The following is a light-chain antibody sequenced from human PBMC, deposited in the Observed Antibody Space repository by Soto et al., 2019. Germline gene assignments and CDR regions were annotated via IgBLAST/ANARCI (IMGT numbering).Light chain of an antibody. CDR3: QQYNSRET. J-gene: IGKJ1*01. CDR1: QSISSW. Sequence: IQMTQSPSTLSASVGDRVTITCRASQSISSWLAWYQQKPGKAPKLLIYKASSLESGVPSRFSGSGSGTEFTLTISSLQPDDFATYYCQQYNSRETFGQGTKV. CDR2: KAS. V-gene: IGKV1-5*03.